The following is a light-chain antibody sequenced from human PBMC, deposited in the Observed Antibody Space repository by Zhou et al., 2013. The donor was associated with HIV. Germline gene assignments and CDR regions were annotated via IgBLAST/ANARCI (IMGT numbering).Light chain of an antibody. Sequence: DIQLTQSPSFLSASVGDRVTITCRASQDINNYVAWYQQKPGKAPNLLIYAASTLQSGVPSRFSGSGSGTEFTLTISSLQPEDFATYYCQQLNSYPRTFGQGTKLEIK. CDR2: AAS. CDR1: QDINNY. V-gene: IGKV1-9*01. J-gene: IGKJ2*01. CDR3: QQLNSYPRT.